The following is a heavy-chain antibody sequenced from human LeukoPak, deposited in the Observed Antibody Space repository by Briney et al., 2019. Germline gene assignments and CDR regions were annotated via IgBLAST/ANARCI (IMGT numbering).Heavy chain of an antibody. CDR3: TRQDDYVWGSYRYDMGDY. CDR1: GFTFSHAW. Sequence: PWGSLRLSCAASGFTFSHAWMSWVRQAPGKGLEWVGRIKSKTDGGTTDYAAPVKGRFTISRDDSKNTLFLQMNSLKTEDTAVHYCTRQDDYVWGSYRYDMGDYWGQGTLVTVSS. V-gene: IGHV3-15*01. J-gene: IGHJ4*02. D-gene: IGHD3-16*02. CDR2: IKSKTDGGTT.